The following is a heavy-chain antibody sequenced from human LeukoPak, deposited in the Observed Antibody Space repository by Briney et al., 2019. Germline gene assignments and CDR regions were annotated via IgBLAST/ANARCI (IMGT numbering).Heavy chain of an antibody. J-gene: IGHJ4*02. D-gene: IGHD5-12*01. CDR1: GYTFTGYY. Sequence: ASVKVSCKASGYTFTGYYMHWVRQAPGQGLEWMGWIDPNSGGTNYAQKFQGWVTMTRDTSISTAYMELSRLRSDDTAVYYCARAGYSGYDFSYWGQGTLVTVSS. CDR3: ARAGYSGYDFSY. V-gene: IGHV1-2*04. CDR2: IDPNSGGT.